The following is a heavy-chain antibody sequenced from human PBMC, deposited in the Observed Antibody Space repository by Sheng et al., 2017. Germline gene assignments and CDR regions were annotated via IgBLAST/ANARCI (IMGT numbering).Heavy chain of an antibody. CDR1: GYTFTSYH. D-gene: IGHD3-16*01. CDR2: INPTTGTT. V-gene: IGHV1-46*01. J-gene: IGHJ4*02. Sequence: QVQLVQSAAEVKKAWGLSETFLRTSGYTFTSYHVHWVRQAPGQRLEWMGIINPTTGTTTYAQKFQGRVTMTGTRPRATLYMELSSLKSEDTAVYYCAREEVARGSPAYWGQGTLVTVSS. CDR3: AREEVARGSPAY.